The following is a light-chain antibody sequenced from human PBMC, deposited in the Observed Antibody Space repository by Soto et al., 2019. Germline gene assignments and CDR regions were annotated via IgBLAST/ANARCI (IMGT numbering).Light chain of an antibody. CDR1: SRHSSYA. Sequence: QPVLTQSPSASASLGASVKLTCTLSSRHSSYAIAWHQQQPAKGPRYLMKLKSDGSHSKGDGIPDRFSGSSSGAERYLTISSLQSEDEADYYCQTWDTGIRVFGGGTKLTVL. CDR2: LKSDGSH. J-gene: IGLJ3*02. CDR3: QTWDTGIRV. V-gene: IGLV4-69*01.